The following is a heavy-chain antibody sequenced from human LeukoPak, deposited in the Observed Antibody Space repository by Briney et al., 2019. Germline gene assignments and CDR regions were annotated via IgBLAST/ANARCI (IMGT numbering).Heavy chain of an antibody. D-gene: IGHD2/OR15-2a*01. Sequence: PSETLSLTCAVYGGSFSGYYWSWIRQPPGKGLEWMGEINHSGSTNYNRSLKSRVTISVDTSKNQFSLKLSSVTAADTAVYYCARGRDSTTLLRYGMDVWGKGTTVTVSS. CDR2: INHSGST. J-gene: IGHJ6*04. V-gene: IGHV4-34*01. CDR3: ARGRDSTTLLRYGMDV. CDR1: GGSFSGYY.